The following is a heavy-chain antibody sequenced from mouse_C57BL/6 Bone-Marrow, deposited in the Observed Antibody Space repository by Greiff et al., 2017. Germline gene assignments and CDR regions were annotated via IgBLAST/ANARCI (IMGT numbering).Heavy chain of an antibody. CDR3: ARRNDYGVTRAWFAY. CDR1: GYTFTSYW. CDR2: ILPNSGST. Sequence: VHVKQPGAELVKPGASVKLSCKASGYTFTSYWMHWVKQRPGQGLEWIGMILPNSGSTNYNEKFKSKATLTVDKSSSTAYMQLSSLTAEYSVVYYCARRNDYGVTRAWFAYWGQGTLVTVSA. D-gene: IGHD1-1*01. J-gene: IGHJ3*01. V-gene: IGHV1-64*01.